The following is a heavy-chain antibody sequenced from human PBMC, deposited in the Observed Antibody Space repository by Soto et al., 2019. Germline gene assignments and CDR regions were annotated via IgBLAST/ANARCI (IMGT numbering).Heavy chain of an antibody. V-gene: IGHV5-51*01. J-gene: IGHJ5*02. CDR1: GYSFPSYW. D-gene: IGHD2-2*01. Sequence: GESLKISWKGSGYSFPSYWIGWVRQMPGKGLEWMGIIYPGDYDTRYSPSFQGQFTISADKSISTAYLQWSSLKPSDTAMYYCAIGDVVVPAAIHSPACVWFDPWGQGTLVTVSS. CDR2: IYPGDYDT. CDR3: AIGDVVVPAAIHSPACVWFDP.